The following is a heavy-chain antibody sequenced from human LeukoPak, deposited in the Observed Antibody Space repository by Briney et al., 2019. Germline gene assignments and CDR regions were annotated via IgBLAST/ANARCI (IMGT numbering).Heavy chain of an antibody. CDR2: ISGSGDNT. D-gene: IGHD1-1*01. V-gene: IGHV3-23*01. Sequence: GGSLRLSCAASGFTFSSYAMSWVRQAPGKGLEWVSTISGSGDNTYYADSLKGRFTISRDSSKNTLYLQMNSLRAEDTAVYYCAKQTRTTTAPDYWGQGTLVTVSS. CDR1: GFTFSSYA. CDR3: AKQTRTTTAPDY. J-gene: IGHJ4*02.